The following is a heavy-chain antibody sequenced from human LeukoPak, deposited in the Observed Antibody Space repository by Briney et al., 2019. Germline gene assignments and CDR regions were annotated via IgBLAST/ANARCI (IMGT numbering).Heavy chain of an antibody. CDR1: GGSISSYY. J-gene: IGHJ3*02. D-gene: IGHD5-12*01. CDR3: AREGATGDAFDI. Sequence: PSETLSLTCAVSGGSISSYYWTWIRQPPGKGLEWIGYIYYSGSTNYNPSLKSRVTISVDTSKHQFSLKLSSVTAADTAVYYCAREGATGDAFDIWGQGTMVTVSS. V-gene: IGHV4-59*01. CDR2: IYYSGST.